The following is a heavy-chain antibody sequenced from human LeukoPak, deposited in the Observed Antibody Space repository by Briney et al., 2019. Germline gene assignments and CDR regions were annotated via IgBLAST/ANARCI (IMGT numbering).Heavy chain of an antibody. V-gene: IGHV4-59*11. CDR2: IYSTGST. J-gene: IGHJ4*02. CDR3: ARFSSGCSESSCYLTY. CDR1: GSSLSSHY. Sequence: SETLSLTCTVSGSSLSSHYWSWNRQPPGKELELLGHIYSTGSTYYNPSVGSRVTISLQTSKNQFSLRLNSVTAADTAVYYCARFSSGCSESSCYLTYWGQGTLVIVSS. D-gene: IGHD2-2*01.